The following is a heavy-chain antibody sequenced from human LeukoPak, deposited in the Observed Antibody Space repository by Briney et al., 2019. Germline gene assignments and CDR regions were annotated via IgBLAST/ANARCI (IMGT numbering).Heavy chain of an antibody. CDR3: ARVRYSDSSVLTRKRSYYFDY. CDR1: SGSISSYY. J-gene: IGHJ4*02. CDR2: ISTSGST. Sequence: SETLSLTCTVSSGSISSYYWRWKRPPAGKGWMSFGNISTSGSTNYNPSLKTRVTMSVDTSKNQFSLKLTSVTAADTAVYYCARVRYSDSSVLTRKRSYYFDYWGQGTLVTVSS. V-gene: IGHV4-4*07. D-gene: IGHD3-22*01.